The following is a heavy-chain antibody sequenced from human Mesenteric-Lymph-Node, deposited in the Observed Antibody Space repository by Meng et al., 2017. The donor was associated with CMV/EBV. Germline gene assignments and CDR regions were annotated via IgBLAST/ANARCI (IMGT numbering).Heavy chain of an antibody. Sequence: GGSLRLSCAASGFTFDDYAINWVRQGPGRGLEWVSSISSSSSYIYYADSVKGRFTISRDNAKNSLYLQMNSLRAEDTAVYYCARVESSGYYYETYYFDYWGQGTLVTVSS. CDR1: GFTFDDYA. D-gene: IGHD3-22*01. V-gene: IGHV3-21*01. J-gene: IGHJ4*02. CDR3: ARVESSGYYYETYYFDY. CDR2: ISSSSSYI.